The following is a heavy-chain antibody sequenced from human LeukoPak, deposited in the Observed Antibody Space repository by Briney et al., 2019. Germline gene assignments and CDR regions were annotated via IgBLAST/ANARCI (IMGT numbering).Heavy chain of an antibody. CDR1: GFTFSTYD. D-gene: IGHD1-14*01. CDR3: ASITPPDRDYYGVEG. CDR2: ISSSSTYI. V-gene: IGHV3-21*01. J-gene: IGHJ6*02. Sequence: GGSLRLSCAASGFTFSTYDMNWVRQGPGMGLEWVSSISSSSTYIYYADSVKGRFTISRDNAKNLLYLQMNSLRAEDTAVYYCASITPPDRDYYGVEGWGQGTTVNVSS.